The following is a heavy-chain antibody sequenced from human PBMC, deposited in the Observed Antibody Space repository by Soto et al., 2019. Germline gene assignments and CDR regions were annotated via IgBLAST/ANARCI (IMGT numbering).Heavy chain of an antibody. CDR2: INHSGST. V-gene: IGHV4-34*01. CDR1: GGSFSGYY. J-gene: IGHJ5*02. Sequence: PSETLSLTCAVYGGSFSGYYWSWIRQPPGKGLEWIGEINHSGSTNYNPSLKSRVTISVDTSKNQFSLKLSSVTAADTAVYYCARGRPYYYDSSGLIRAWFDPWGQGTLVTASS. CDR3: ARGRPYYYDSSGLIRAWFDP. D-gene: IGHD3-22*01.